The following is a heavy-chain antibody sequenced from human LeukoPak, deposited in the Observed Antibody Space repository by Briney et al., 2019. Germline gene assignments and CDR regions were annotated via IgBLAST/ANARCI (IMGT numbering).Heavy chain of an antibody. CDR3: ARVPSYGDYVTYWYFDL. CDR1: GGSISSSSYY. Sequence: PSETLSLTCTVSGGSISSSSYYWGWIRQPPGKGLEWIGSIYYSGSTYYNPSLKSRVTTSVDTSKNQFSLKLSSVTAADTAVYYCARVPSYGDYVTYWYFDLWGRGTLVTVSS. V-gene: IGHV4-39*01. CDR2: IYYSGST. J-gene: IGHJ2*01. D-gene: IGHD4-17*01.